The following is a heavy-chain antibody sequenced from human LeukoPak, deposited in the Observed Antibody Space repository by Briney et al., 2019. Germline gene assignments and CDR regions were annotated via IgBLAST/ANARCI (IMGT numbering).Heavy chain of an antibody. CDR2: ISASGRT. CDR3: ARTPPPTIVGAHYFDY. J-gene: IGHJ4*02. D-gene: IGHD1-26*01. CDR1: GGSISRYY. Sequence: SETLSLTCSVSGGSISRYYWSWIRQPAGKGLEWIGRISASGRTNYNASLKSRVTMSLDTSKNQFSLKLNSVTAADTAVYYCARTPPPTIVGAHYFDYWGQGTLVTVSS. V-gene: IGHV4-4*07.